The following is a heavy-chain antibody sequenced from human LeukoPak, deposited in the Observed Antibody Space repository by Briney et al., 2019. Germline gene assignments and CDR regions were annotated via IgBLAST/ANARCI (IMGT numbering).Heavy chain of an antibody. Sequence: GGSLRLSCAASGFNFRSFAMSWVRQAPGQGLEWVSTVSGATDRTYYADSVKGRFNISRDNSKSTVYLQLHSLRADDTAIYYCTKEKGGKKYQLLFGLVWGQGTLVTVSS. V-gene: IGHV3-23*01. D-gene: IGHD2-2*01. CDR1: GFNFRSFA. J-gene: IGHJ4*02. CDR2: VSGATDRT. CDR3: TKEKGGKKYQLLFGLV.